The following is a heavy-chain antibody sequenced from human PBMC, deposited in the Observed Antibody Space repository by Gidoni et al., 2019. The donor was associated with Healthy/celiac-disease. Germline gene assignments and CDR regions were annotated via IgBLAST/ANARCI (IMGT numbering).Heavy chain of an antibody. CDR3: ARHRDGYSYYYMDV. CDR1: GYSFTSYW. J-gene: IGHJ6*03. CDR2: IYPGDSDT. Sequence: EVQLVQSGAEVNKPGASLTIACKVSGYSFTSYWIGWVRQMPGKGLEWRGIIYPGDSDTSYSPSFQGQVTISADKSISTAYLQWSSLKASDTAMYYCARHRDGYSYYYMDVWGKGTTVTVSS. D-gene: IGHD5-12*01. V-gene: IGHV5-51*01.